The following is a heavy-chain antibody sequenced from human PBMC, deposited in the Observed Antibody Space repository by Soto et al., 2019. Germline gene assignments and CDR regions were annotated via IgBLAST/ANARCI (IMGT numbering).Heavy chain of an antibody. J-gene: IGHJ4*02. Sequence: SVKVSCTASGFTFTSSAVQWVRQARGQRLEWIGWIVVGSGNTNYAQKFQERVTITRDMSTSTAYMELSSLRSEDTAAYYCARAVAVPADFDYWGQGTLVTVSS. D-gene: IGHD6-19*01. CDR3: ARAVAVPADFDY. CDR2: IVVGSGNT. V-gene: IGHV1-58*01. CDR1: GFTFTSSA.